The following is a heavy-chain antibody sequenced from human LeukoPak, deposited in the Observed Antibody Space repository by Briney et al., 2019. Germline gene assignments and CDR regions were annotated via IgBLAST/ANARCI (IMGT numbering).Heavy chain of an antibody. Sequence: GRSLRLSCAASGFTFSYYGMHWVRQAPGKGLEWVAVISYDGRDKYYADSVKGRFTISRDNSKNTLYLQMNSLRAEDTAVYYCARERHLYYYYGMDVWGQGTTVTVSS. D-gene: IGHD6-25*01. J-gene: IGHJ6*02. V-gene: IGHV3-30*03. CDR3: ARERHLYYYYGMDV. CDR1: GFTFSYYG. CDR2: ISYDGRDK.